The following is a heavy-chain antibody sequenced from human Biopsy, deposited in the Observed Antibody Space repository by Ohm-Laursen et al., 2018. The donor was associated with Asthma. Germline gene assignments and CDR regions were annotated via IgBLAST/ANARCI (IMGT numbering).Heavy chain of an antibody. CDR3: ARHQEAASYHYDGSIAY. D-gene: IGHD3-22*01. J-gene: IGHJ4*02. CDR1: GGAIRTSGYY. Sequence: GTLSLTCTVSGGAIRTSGYYWGWIRQPPGKGLEWIGSMYYSGGAYYNPSLESRVTISVDTSKNQFSLKRSSVTAADTAVYFCARHQEAASYHYDGSIAYWGQGIPVTVSS. V-gene: IGHV4-39*01. CDR2: MYYSGGA.